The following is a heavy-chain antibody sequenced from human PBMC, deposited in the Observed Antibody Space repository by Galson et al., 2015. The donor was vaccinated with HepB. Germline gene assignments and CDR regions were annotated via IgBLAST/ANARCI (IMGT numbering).Heavy chain of an antibody. J-gene: IGHJ4*02. CDR3: ARGNGSGYEEAFDY. CDR1: GDSVSSISAA. D-gene: IGHD3-22*01. Sequence: CAISGDSVSSISAAWTWIRQSPSRGLEWLGRTYYRSKWYNDYAVSVKSRVTINPDTSKNQFSLQLNSVTPEDTAVYYCARGNGSGYEEAFDYWGQGTLVTVSS. V-gene: IGHV6-1*01. CDR2: TYYRSKWYN.